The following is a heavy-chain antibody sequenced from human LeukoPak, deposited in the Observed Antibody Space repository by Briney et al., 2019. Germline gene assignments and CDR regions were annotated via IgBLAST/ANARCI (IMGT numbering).Heavy chain of an antibody. CDR1: GGSISSSSYY. CDR3: ARRTMVRGVIITFDY. Sequence: SETLSLTCTVSGGSISSSSYYWGWIRQPPGKGLEWIGSIYYSGSTYYNPSLKSRVTISVDTSKNQFSLKLSSVTAADTAVYYCARRTMVRGVIITFDYWGQGTLVTVSS. V-gene: IGHV4-39*01. D-gene: IGHD3-10*01. CDR2: IYYSGST. J-gene: IGHJ4*02.